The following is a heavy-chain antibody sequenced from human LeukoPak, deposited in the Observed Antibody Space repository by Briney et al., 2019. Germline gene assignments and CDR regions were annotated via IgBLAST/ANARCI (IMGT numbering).Heavy chain of an antibody. D-gene: IGHD3-22*01. CDR1: GGSISGGGYY. CDR2: IYYSGST. CDR3: ARTTYYYDSSGYYSNWFDP. Sequence: SETLSLTCTVSGGSISGGGYYWSWIRQHPGKGLEWIGYIYYSGSTYYNPSLKSRVTISVDTSKNQFSLKLSSVTAADTAVYYCARTTYYYDSSGYYSNWFDPWGQGTLVTVSS. J-gene: IGHJ5*02. V-gene: IGHV4-31*03.